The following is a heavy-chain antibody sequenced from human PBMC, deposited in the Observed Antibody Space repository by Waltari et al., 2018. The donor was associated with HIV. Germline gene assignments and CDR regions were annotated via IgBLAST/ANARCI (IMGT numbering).Heavy chain of an antibody. CDR2: IWYDVSDK. CDR3: AGGSEKSMTTDTTIDS. D-gene: IGHD4-17*01. V-gene: IGHV3-33*01. Sequence: QVQLVESGGGVVQPGRSLRLSCAASGFTFSSYGMHWVRQAPGEGREWVAVIWYDVSDKYYADSLKGRFTISRDNSKNTLYLQMNSRRAEDTAVYYCAGGSEKSMTTDTTIDSWGQGTLVTFSS. J-gene: IGHJ4*02. CDR1: GFTFSSYG.